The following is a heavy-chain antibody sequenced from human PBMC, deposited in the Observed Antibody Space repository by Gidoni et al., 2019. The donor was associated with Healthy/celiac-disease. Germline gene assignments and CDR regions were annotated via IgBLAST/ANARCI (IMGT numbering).Heavy chain of an antibody. CDR3: ARSEIDITIFGVVMPGGYMDV. CDR1: GFTFSSYS. Sequence: EVQLVESGGGLVKPAGSLSLSCAASGFTFSSYSMNWVRQAPGKGLEWVSSISSSSSYIYYADSVKGRFTISRDNAKNSLYLQMNSLRAEDTAVYYCARSEIDITIFGVVMPGGYMDVWGKGTTVTVSS. CDR2: ISSSSSYI. J-gene: IGHJ6*03. D-gene: IGHD3-3*01. V-gene: IGHV3-21*01.